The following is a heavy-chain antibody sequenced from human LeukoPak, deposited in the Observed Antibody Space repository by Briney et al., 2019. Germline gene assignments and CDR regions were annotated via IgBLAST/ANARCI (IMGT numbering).Heavy chain of an antibody. J-gene: IGHJ5*02. D-gene: IGHD3-22*01. V-gene: IGHV1-2*06. CDR3: AREDREYYYDQYWFDP. Sequence: ASVKVSCKASGYTFTGYYMHWVRQAPGQGLEWMGRINPNNGGTNYAQKFQGRVTMTRDTSISTAYMELSRLRSDDTAVYYCAREDREYYYDQYWFDPWGQGTLVTVSS. CDR2: INPNNGGT. CDR1: GYTFTGYY.